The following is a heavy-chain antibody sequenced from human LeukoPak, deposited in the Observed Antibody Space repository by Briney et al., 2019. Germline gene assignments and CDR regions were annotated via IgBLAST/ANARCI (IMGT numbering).Heavy chain of an antibody. CDR3: AREAGGDYYYYYYMDV. CDR1: GGSNSSYY. J-gene: IGHJ6*03. V-gene: IGHV4-59*01. D-gene: IGHD6-19*01. CDR2: IYYSGST. Sequence: SETLSLTCTVSGGSNSSYYWSWIRQPPGKGLEWIGYIYYSGSTNYNPSLKSRVTISVDTSKNQFSLKLSSVTAADTVVYYCAREAGGDYYYYYYMDVWGKGTTVTVSS.